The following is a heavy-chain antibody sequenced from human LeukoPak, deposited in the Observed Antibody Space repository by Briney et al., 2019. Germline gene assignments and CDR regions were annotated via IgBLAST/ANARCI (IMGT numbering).Heavy chain of an antibody. CDR1: GGTFSSYA. V-gene: IGHV1-69*13. D-gene: IGHD1-1*01. CDR2: IIPIFGTA. J-gene: IGHJ3*02. Sequence: SVKVSCKASGGTFSSYAVSWVRQAPGQGLEWMGGIIPIFGTANYAQKFQGRVTITADESTSTAYMELSSLRSEDTAVYYCARDRYNWNDKADAFDIWGQGTMVTVSS. CDR3: ARDRYNWNDKADAFDI.